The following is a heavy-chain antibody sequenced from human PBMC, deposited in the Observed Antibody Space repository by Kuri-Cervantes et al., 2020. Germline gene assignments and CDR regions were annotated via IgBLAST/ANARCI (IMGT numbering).Heavy chain of an antibody. J-gene: IGHJ4*02. V-gene: IGHV2-26*01. CDR2: IFSNDEE. Sequence: SGPTLVKPTETLTLTCTVSGFSLSNARMGVSWIRQPPGKALEWLAHIFSNDEESYSTSLKSRLTISKDTSKGQVVLSMTNMDPVDTATYYCARTITGYSSGWFTFDSWGQGTGVTVSS. CDR1: GFSLSNARMG. CDR3: ARTITGYSSGWFTFDS. D-gene: IGHD6-19*01.